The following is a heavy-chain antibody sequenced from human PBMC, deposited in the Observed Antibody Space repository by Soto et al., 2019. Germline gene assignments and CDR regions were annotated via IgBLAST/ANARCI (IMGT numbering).Heavy chain of an antibody. CDR1: GGSFSGYY. CDR2: INHSGST. V-gene: IGHV4-34*01. Sequence: SETLSLTCAVYGGSFSGYYWSWIRQPPGKGLEWIGEINHSGSTNYNPSLKSRVTISVDTSKNQFSLKLSSVTAADTAVYYCARSWLGIPYFDYWGQGTLVTVSS. D-gene: IGHD6-19*01. J-gene: IGHJ4*02. CDR3: ARSWLGIPYFDY.